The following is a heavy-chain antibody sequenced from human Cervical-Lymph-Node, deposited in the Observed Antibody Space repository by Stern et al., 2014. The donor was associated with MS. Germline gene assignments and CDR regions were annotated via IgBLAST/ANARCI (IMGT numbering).Heavy chain of an antibody. CDR3: AREPLYFYDNNGYTDK. J-gene: IGHJ4*02. CDR1: GYFFTGYY. CDR2: INPNGGGT. Sequence: VQLVESGAEVRKPGATVKVSCKASGYFFTGYYVHWVRQAPGQGFEWMGRINPNGGGTDYAPNFQGRVTMTRDTSISTAYMELSGLRSDDTAVYYCAREPLYFYDNNGYTDKWGQGTLVTVSS. D-gene: IGHD3-22*01. V-gene: IGHV1-2*06.